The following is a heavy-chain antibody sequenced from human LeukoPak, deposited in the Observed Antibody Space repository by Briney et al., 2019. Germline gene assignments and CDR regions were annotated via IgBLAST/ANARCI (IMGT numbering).Heavy chain of an antibody. D-gene: IGHD2-15*01. CDR3: ARAASGTTWQDSV. CDR1: GFRFDDYA. V-gene: IGHV3-43*02. CDR2: ISRDAGST. Sequence: GGSLRLSCAASGFRFDDYAMHWVRQPPGKGLEWVALISRDAGSTYYTDSVKGRFTISRDNSKNSLSLQMHSLRAEDTAVYYCARAASGTTWQDSVWGQGTLVTVSS. J-gene: IGHJ4*02.